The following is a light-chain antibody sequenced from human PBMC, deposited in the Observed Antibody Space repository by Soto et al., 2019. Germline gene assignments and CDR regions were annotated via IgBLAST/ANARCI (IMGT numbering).Light chain of an antibody. CDR1: QSVNSN. CDR2: GAS. V-gene: IGKV3-15*01. CDR3: QQYNNWPFT. J-gene: IGKJ3*01. Sequence: EIMMTQSPVTLSVSPVERATLSCRASQSVNSNLAWYQQKPGQAPRLLIYGASTRATGIPASFIGNGSGTEFTLTASSLQPEDFAVYYCQQYNNWPFTFGPGTKGDIK.